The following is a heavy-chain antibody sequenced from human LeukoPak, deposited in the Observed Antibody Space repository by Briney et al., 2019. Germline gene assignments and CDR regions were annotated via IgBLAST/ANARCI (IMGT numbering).Heavy chain of an antibody. Sequence: GGSLRLSCAASGFIFSSYGMNWVRQAPGKGLEWVSFISTSSTYIYYADSVKGRFAVSRDNAKNSLYLQMNSLSAGDTAVYYCARAGYCSGGSCPTVFNYWGQGTLVTVSS. CDR3: ARAGYCSGGSCPTVFNY. CDR2: ISTSSTYI. V-gene: IGHV3-21*01. D-gene: IGHD2-15*01. J-gene: IGHJ4*02. CDR1: GFIFSSYG.